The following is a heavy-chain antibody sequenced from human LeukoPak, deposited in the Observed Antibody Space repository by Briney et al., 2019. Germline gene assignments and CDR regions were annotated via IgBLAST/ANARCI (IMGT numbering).Heavy chain of an antibody. CDR3: AREKKDGYNFGHFDY. V-gene: IGHV4-59*12. CDR1: GGSISSYY. D-gene: IGHD5-24*01. Sequence: SETLSLTCTVSGGSISSYYWSWIRQPPGKGLEWIGYIYYSGSTNYNPSLKSRVTISVDTSKNQFSLQLSSVTAADTAVYYCAREKKDGYNFGHFDYWGQGTLVTVSS. CDR2: IYYSGST. J-gene: IGHJ4*02.